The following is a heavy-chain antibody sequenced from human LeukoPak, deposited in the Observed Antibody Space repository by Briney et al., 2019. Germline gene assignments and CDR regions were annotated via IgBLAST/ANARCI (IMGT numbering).Heavy chain of an antibody. CDR2: ITKSGDNT. V-gene: IGHV3-23*01. J-gene: IGHJ4*02. CDR1: GFTFSSYA. CDR3: ARGDRVGVTTGHFDY. Sequence: GGSLRLSCAASGFTFSSYAMNWVRQAPGKGLEWVSGITKSGDNTYYADSVKGRFTISRDNSKNTLYLQLNSLRAEDTAVYYCARGDRVGVTTGHFDYWGQGTLVTVSS. D-gene: IGHD1-26*01.